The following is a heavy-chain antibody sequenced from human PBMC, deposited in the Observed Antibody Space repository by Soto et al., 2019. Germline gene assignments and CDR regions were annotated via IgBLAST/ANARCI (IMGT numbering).Heavy chain of an antibody. D-gene: IGHD3-10*01. CDR3: AKNGGITMVRGVIIWLGWFDP. CDR2: ISGSGGST. CDR1: GFTFSSYA. J-gene: IGHJ5*02. V-gene: IGHV3-23*01. Sequence: GGSLRLSCAASGFTFSSYAMSWVRQAPGKGLEWVSAISGSGGSTYYADSVKGRFTISRDNSKNTLYLQMNSLRAEDTAVYYCAKNGGITMVRGVIIWLGWFDPWGQGTLVTVSS.